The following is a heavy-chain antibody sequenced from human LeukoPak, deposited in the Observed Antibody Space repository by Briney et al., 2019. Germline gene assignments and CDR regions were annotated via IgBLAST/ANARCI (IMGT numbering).Heavy chain of an antibody. V-gene: IGHV3-23*01. CDR2: ISGSGYNT. CDR3: AKDYIGYDQDFDY. D-gene: IGHD2-2*01. Sequence: GGSLRLSCAASGFTFSSYAMSWVRQAPGKGLEWVSSISGSGYNTYYANSVKGRFSISRDNSKNTLDLQMSSLRAEDTAVYYCAKDYIGYDQDFDYWGQGTLVTASS. CDR1: GFTFSSYA. J-gene: IGHJ4*02.